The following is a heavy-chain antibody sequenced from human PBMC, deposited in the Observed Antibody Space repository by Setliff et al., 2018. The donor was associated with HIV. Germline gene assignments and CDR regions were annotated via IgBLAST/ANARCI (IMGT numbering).Heavy chain of an antibody. CDR2: IIPIFGTA. CDR3: ARVFYYSAGSYSLDY. V-gene: IGHV1-69*06. Sequence: SVKVSCKASGDTFSKYAISWVRKAPGQGLEWMGGIIPIFGTANYAQKFEGRVTITADKSTSTAYMEVNSLRFEDTAVYYCARVFYYSAGSYSLDYWGQETLVTVSS. J-gene: IGHJ4*01. CDR1: GDTFSKYA. D-gene: IGHD3-10*01.